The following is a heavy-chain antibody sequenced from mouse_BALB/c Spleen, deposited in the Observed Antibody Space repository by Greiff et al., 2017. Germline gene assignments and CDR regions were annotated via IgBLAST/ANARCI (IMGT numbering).Heavy chain of an antibody. CDR2: ISYSGST. CDR3: ATLDGYYDAMDY. V-gene: IGHV3-2*02. D-gene: IGHD2-3*01. Sequence: EVKLMESGPGLVKPSQSLSLTCTVTGYSITTDYAWNWIRQFPGNKLEWMGYISYSGSTSYNPSLKSRISITRDTSKNQFFLQLNSVTTEDTATYYCATLDGYYDAMDYWGQGTSVTVSS. CDR1: GYSITTDYA. J-gene: IGHJ4*01.